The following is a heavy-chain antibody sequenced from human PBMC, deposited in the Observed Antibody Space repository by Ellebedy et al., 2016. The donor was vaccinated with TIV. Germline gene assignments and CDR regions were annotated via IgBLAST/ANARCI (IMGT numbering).Heavy chain of an antibody. Sequence: SCTVSGGAISSGGYYWSWIRQHPGKGLEWIGYIYRSGSTYYNPSLKSRVTISVDTSKNQFSLKLSSATAADTALYYCARVPEENCLNTSCYVFDYWGQGILVTVSS. CDR3: ARVPEENCLNTSCYVFDY. CDR2: IYRSGST. CDR1: GGAISSGGYY. J-gene: IGHJ4*02. V-gene: IGHV4-31*02. D-gene: IGHD2-2*01.